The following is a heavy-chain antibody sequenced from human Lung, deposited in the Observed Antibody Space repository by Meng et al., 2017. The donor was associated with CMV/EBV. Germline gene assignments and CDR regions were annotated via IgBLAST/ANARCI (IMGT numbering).Heavy chain of an antibody. J-gene: IGHJ4*02. CDR3: ARNRVTIFGVQDYYFDY. D-gene: IGHD3-3*01. V-gene: IGHV3-48*03. CDR2: ISSSGSTI. Sequence: GGSLRLSCAASGFTFSSYEINWVRQAPGKGLEWVSYISSSGSTIYYADSVKGRFTISRDNAKDSLYLQMNSLRAEDTAVYYCARNRVTIFGVQDYYFDYWGRGTLVXVSS. CDR1: GFTFSSYE.